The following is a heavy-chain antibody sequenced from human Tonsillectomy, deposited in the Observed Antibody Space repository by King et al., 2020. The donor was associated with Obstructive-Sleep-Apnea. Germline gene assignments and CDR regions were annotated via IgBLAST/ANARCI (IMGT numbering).Heavy chain of an antibody. V-gene: IGHV1-2*04. CDR1: GYTFTDYY. CDR3: ARDWNDGWFDP. D-gene: IGHD1-1*01. Sequence: QLVQSGAEVKKPGASVRVSCKASGYTFTDYYMHWVRQAPGQGLEWVGWINPNSGGTNYAQKFQGWVTMTRDTSISTAYMELSRLTSDDTAVYYCARDWNDGWFDPWGQGTLVTVSS. CDR2: INPNSGGT. J-gene: IGHJ5*02.